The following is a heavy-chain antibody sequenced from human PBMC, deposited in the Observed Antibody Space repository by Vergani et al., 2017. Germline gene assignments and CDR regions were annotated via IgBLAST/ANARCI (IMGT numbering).Heavy chain of an antibody. Sequence: QVQLQQWGGGLLKPSETLSLTCVVNGGSFTSYHWTWIRQSPGEGLEWVGDIDHTGRPDYNPSLKSRLAMSVDKSRNQFSRTFNSVTATDTAIYFCARVNTETNGHLYYYYYMDVWGQGTAVTVS. J-gene: IGHJ6*03. V-gene: IGHV4-34*01. CDR1: GGSFTSYH. CDR3: ARVNTETNGHLYYYYYMDV. D-gene: IGHD4-11*01. CDR2: IDHTGRP.